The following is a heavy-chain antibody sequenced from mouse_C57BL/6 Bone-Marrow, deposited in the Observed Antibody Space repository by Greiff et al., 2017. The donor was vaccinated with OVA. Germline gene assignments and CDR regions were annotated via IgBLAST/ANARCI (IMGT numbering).Heavy chain of an antibody. CDR3: TTGGTRFDY. J-gene: IGHJ2*01. V-gene: IGHV14-4*01. CDR2: IDPENGDT. CDR1: GFNIKDDY. Sequence: VQLQQSGAELVRPGASVKLSCTASGFNIKDDYMHWVKQRPEQGLEWIGWIDPENGDTEYASKFQGKATITADTSSNTAYLQLSSLTSEDTAVYDCTTGGTRFDYWGQGTTLTVSS. D-gene: IGHD3-3*01.